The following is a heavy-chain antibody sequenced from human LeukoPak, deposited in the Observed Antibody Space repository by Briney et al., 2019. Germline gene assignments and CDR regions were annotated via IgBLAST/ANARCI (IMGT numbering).Heavy chain of an antibody. CDR3: AKGHYYDSSGYYYYYYYMDV. CDR2: IYSGGST. Sequence: PGGSLRLSCAASGFTVSSNYMSWVRQAPGKGLEWVSVIYSGGSTYYADSVKGRFTISRDNSKNTLYLQMNSLRAEDTAVYYCAKGHYYDSSGYYYYYYYMDVWGKGTTVTVSS. CDR1: GFTVSSNY. D-gene: IGHD3-22*01. V-gene: IGHV3-53*01. J-gene: IGHJ6*03.